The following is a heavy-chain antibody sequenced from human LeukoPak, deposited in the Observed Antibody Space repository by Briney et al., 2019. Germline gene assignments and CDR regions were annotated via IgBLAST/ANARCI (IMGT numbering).Heavy chain of an antibody. CDR3: AKDVRRCNGGCT. CDR1: GFTFSSYT. D-gene: IGHD4-23*01. J-gene: IGHJ5*02. V-gene: IGHV3-23*01. CDR2: ITTSDGNT. Sequence: GGSLRLSCAASGFTFSSYTMSWVRQAPGKGLEWVSTITTSDGNTYYADSVKGRFTVSRDNSKNTLFLQMNSLRAEDTAVYYCAKDVRRCNGGCTWGQGTLVTVSS.